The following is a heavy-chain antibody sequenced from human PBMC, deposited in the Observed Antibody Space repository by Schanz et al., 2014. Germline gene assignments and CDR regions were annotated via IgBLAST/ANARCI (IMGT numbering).Heavy chain of an antibody. V-gene: IGHV3-30*18. D-gene: IGHD3-10*01. CDR3: AKDLHSNSGNYYSYYFDS. CDR1: GFNFANHA. CDR2: ISSDVSKK. Sequence: QVQLVESGGGVVQPERSLRLSCAASGFNFANHAIHWVRQGQGNGLQWVAVISSDVSKKLYADSVKARFTISRDNSKNSVSLQMDSLRPEDTAVYFCAKDLHSNSGNYYSYYFDSWGPGALVTVSS. J-gene: IGHJ4*02.